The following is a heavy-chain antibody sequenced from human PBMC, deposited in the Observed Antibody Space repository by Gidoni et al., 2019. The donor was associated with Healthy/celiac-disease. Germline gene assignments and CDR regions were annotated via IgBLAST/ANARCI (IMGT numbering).Heavy chain of an antibody. J-gene: IGHJ2*01. CDR2: VNPNSGGT. D-gene: IGHD3-22*01. CDR1: GYTFTGSY. V-gene: IGHV1-2*02. Sequence: QVQLVQSGAEVKKPGASVKVSCKASGYTFTGSYMHWVRQAPGQGLEWMGWVNPNSGGTNYAQKFQGRVTMTRDTSISTAYMELSRLRSDDTAVYYCARAGHYYDSSGYYGYFDLWGRGTLVTVSS. CDR3: ARAGHYYDSSGYYGYFDL.